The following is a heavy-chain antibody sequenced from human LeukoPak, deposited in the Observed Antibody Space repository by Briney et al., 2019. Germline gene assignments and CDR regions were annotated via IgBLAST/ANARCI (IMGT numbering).Heavy chain of an antibody. CDR1: GFTVSSNY. Sequence: GGSLGHSCAASGFTVSSNYMSWVCQAPGKGLEWVSVIYSGGGTYYADAVKGRFTISRDNSKNTLFLQMNSLRAEDTAVYYCARELTTFYYDISGYSGHAFDIWGQGTMVTVSS. J-gene: IGHJ3*02. V-gene: IGHV3-66*01. D-gene: IGHD3-22*01. CDR2: IYSGGGT. CDR3: ARELTTFYYDISGYSGHAFDI.